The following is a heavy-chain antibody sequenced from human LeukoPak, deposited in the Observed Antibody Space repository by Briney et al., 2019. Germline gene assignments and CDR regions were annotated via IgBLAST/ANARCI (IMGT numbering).Heavy chain of an antibody. CDR1: GLTFSSYA. CDR2: FYSGNTT. J-gene: IGHJ4*02. D-gene: IGHD3-3*01. CDR3: SRLGVRFDY. Sequence: GGPLRLSCVASGLTFSSYALSGVRQAPGKGLEWASVFYSGNTTSCADSVKGRFTISRDNSKYTLCLLVIVVIIKVMASLFCSRLGVRFDYWGQGTLVTVSS. V-gene: IGHV3-23*03.